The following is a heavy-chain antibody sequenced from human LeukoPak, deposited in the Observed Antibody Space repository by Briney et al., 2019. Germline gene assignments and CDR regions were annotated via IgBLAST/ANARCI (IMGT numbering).Heavy chain of an antibody. CDR3: VRGRYTSGLDY. CDR2: INSEESIT. CDR1: GFTFSSYW. J-gene: IGHJ4*02. V-gene: IGHV3-74*01. D-gene: IGHD3-16*02. Sequence: GGSLRLSCAASGFTFSSYWIHCVRQAPGKGLVWVSRINSEESITTYADSVKGRFTISRANAKNTLYLQMNSLRADDTAVYYCVRGRYTSGLDYWGQGTLVTVSS.